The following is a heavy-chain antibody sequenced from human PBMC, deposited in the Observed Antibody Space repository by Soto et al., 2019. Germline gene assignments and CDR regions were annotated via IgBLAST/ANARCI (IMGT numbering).Heavy chain of an antibody. J-gene: IGHJ4*02. CDR2: IYYSGTT. V-gene: IGHV4-39*01. Sequence: SESLSLTCTVSGDSITSNSDFWAWIRQPPGKGLEWIGSIYYSGTTYYNPSLKSRVTISVDRSKNQFSLKLSSVTAADTAVYYCARHFSVDYFDYWGQGALVTVSS. CDR1: GDSITSNSDF. CDR3: ARHFSVDYFDY.